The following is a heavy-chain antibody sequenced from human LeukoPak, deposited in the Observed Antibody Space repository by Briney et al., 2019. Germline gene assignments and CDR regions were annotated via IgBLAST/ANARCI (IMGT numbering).Heavy chain of an antibody. V-gene: IGHV1-18*01. CDR3: ARDGVAAAGDWYFDL. D-gene: IGHD6-13*01. Sequence: ASVKVSCKASGYTFTSYGISWVRQAPGQGLEWIGWISAYNGNTNYAQKLQGRVTMTTDTSTSTAYMELRSLRSDDTAVYYCARDGVAAAGDWYFDLWGRGTLVTVSS. J-gene: IGHJ2*01. CDR2: ISAYNGNT. CDR1: GYTFTSYG.